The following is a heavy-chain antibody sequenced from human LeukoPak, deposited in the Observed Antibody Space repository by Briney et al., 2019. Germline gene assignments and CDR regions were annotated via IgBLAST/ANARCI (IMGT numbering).Heavy chain of an antibody. V-gene: IGHV1-8*02. CDR2: INPNSGNT. J-gene: IGHJ3*02. Sequence: ASVKVSCKASGYTFTGYYMHWVRQAPGQGLEWMGWINPNSGNTGYAQKFQGRVTMTRITSISTAYMELSSLRSEDTAVYYCARDPILYYDILTGWPEKKNAFDIWGQGTMVTVSS. D-gene: IGHD3-9*01. CDR1: GYTFTGYY. CDR3: ARDPILYYDILTGWPEKKNAFDI.